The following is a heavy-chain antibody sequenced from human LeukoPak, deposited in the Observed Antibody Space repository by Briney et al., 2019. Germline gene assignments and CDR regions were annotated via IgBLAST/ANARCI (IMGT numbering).Heavy chain of an antibody. CDR1: GGSFSGYY. CDR3: ARGVVATVVPAAMPVYYFDY. CDR2: INHSGST. Sequence: SETLSLTCAVYGGSFSGYYWSWNRQPPGKGLEWIGEINHSGSTNYNPSLKSRVTISVDTSKNQFSLKLSSVTAADTAVYYCARGVVATVVPAAMPVYYFDYWGQGTLVTVSS. V-gene: IGHV4-34*01. J-gene: IGHJ4*02. D-gene: IGHD2-2*01.